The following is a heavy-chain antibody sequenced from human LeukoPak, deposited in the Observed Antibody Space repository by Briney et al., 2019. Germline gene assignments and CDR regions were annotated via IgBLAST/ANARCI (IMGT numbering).Heavy chain of an antibody. V-gene: IGHV3-53*01. Sequence: GGSLRLSCAASGFTVSSNYMSWVRQAPGKGLEWVSLIYSGGNTYYADSVKGRFTISRDNSKNTLYLQMNSLRAEDTAVYYCARDDYSKLDYYYGMGVWGQGTTVTVSS. D-gene: IGHD4-11*01. J-gene: IGHJ6*02. CDR3: ARDDYSKLDYYYGMGV. CDR2: IYSGGNT. CDR1: GFTVSSNY.